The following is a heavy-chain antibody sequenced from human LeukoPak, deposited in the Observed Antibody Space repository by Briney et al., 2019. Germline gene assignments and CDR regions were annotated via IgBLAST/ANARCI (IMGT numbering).Heavy chain of an antibody. CDR3: ARVDTVGYYYYYMDV. J-gene: IGHJ6*03. D-gene: IGHD5-12*01. V-gene: IGHV3-21*01. CDR2: ISSSSSYI. CDR1: GFTFSSYS. Sequence: GGSLRLSCAASGFTFSSYSMNWVRQAPGKGLEWVSSISSSSSYIYYADSVKGRFTISRDNAKNSLYLQMNSLRAEDTAVYYCARVDTVGYYYYYMDVWGKGTTVTVSS.